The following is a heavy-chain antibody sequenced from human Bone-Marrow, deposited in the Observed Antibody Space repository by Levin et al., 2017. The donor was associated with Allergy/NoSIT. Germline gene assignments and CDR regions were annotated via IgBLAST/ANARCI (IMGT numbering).Heavy chain of an antibody. Sequence: LSLTCAASGFTFSSYAMHWVRQAPGKGLEWVAVISYDGSNKYYADSVKGRFTISRDNSKNTLYLQMNSLRAEDTAVYYCARGSYYCSGGSCYGDGMDVWGQGTTVTVSS. D-gene: IGHD2-15*01. CDR1: GFTFSSYA. CDR2: ISYDGSNK. CDR3: ARGSYYCSGGSCYGDGMDV. J-gene: IGHJ6*02. V-gene: IGHV3-30*04.